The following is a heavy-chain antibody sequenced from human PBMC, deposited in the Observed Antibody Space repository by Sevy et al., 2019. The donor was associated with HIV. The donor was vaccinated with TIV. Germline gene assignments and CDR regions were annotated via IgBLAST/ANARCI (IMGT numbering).Heavy chain of an antibody. Sequence: GSLRLSCAASGFTFEDYGMSWVRQVPGKGPEWVSGINWNGGSTSYADSVKGRFTISRDNAKKSLYLQMKGLRAEDTALYYCARDHPSYYDYRTGYHDFWGQGTRVTVSS. D-gene: IGHD3-3*01. V-gene: IGHV3-20*04. CDR3: ARDHPSYYDYRTGYHDF. J-gene: IGHJ4*01. CDR1: GFTFEDYG. CDR2: INWNGGST.